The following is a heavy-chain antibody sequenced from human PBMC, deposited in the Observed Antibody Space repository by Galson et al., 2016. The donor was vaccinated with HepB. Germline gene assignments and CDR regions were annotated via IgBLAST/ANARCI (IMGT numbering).Heavy chain of an antibody. CDR3: ARDWGDYDY. V-gene: IGHV3-23*01. CDR1: GFTFRSYA. J-gene: IGHJ4*02. Sequence: SLRLSCAASGFTFRSYAMSWVRQAPGKGLEWVSSINAAGGTTVHADSVRGRLTISRDNSKNTLYLQMNSLSAEDTALYYRARDWGDYDYWGQGTLLIVSS. D-gene: IGHD3/OR15-3a*01. CDR2: INAAGGTT.